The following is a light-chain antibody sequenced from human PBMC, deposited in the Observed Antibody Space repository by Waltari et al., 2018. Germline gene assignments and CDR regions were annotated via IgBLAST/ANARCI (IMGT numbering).Light chain of an antibody. CDR3: CSYAGSYPHVV. CDR1: SSDVGGYHY. V-gene: IGLV2-11*01. Sequence: QSALTQPRSVSGSPGQSVTISCTGTSSDVGGYHYVSWYQQHPGKAPKRMIYDVSKRPSGVPDRFSGSKSGNTASLTISGLQAEDEADYYCCSYAGSYPHVVFGGGTKLTVL. J-gene: IGLJ2*01. CDR2: DVS.